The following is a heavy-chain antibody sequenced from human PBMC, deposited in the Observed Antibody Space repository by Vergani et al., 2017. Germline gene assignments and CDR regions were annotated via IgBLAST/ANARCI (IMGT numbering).Heavy chain of an antibody. V-gene: IGHV5-51*01. CDR3: AGQYVSGSYYHIGSALNSSFDY. CDR1: GYSFTSYW. CDR2: IYPGDSDT. Sequence: EVQLVQSGAEVKKPGESLKISCKGSGYSFTSYWIGWVRQMPGKGLEWMGIIYPGDSDTRYSPSFQGQVTISADKSISTAYLQWSSLKASDTAMYYGAGQYVSGSYYHIGSALNSSFDYWGQGTLVTVSS. D-gene: IGHD3-10*01. J-gene: IGHJ4*02.